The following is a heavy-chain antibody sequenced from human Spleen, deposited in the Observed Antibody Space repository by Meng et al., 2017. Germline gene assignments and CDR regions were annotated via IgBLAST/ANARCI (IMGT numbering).Heavy chain of an antibody. V-gene: IGHV2-5*01. CDR3: AHTGRHDYVWGSYRYSDNAFDI. D-gene: IGHD3-16*02. CDR1: GFSLSTSGVG. J-gene: IGHJ3*02. Sequence: SGPTLVKPTQTLTLTCTFSGFSLSTSGVGVGWIRQPPGKALEWLALIYWNDDKRYSPSLKSRLTITKDTSKNQVVLTMTNMDPVDTATYYCAHTGRHDYVWGSYRYSDNAFDIWGQGTMVTVSS. CDR2: IYWNDDK.